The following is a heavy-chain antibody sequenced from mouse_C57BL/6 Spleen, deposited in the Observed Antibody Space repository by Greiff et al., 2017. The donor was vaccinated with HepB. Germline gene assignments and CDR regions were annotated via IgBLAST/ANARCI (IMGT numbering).Heavy chain of an antibody. J-gene: IGHJ3*01. CDR3: ARSLLSWFAY. Sequence: QVQLKESGAELVMPGASVKLSCKASGYTFTSYWMHWVKQRPGQGLEWIGEIDPSDSYTNYNQKFKGKSTLTVDKSSSTAYMQLSSLTSEDSAVYYCARSLLSWFAYWGQGTLVTVSA. CDR2: IDPSDSYT. V-gene: IGHV1-69*01. D-gene: IGHD1-1*02. CDR1: GYTFTSYW.